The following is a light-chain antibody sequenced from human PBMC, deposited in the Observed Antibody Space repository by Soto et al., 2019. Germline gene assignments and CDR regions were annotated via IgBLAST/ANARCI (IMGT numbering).Light chain of an antibody. J-gene: IGLJ1*01. CDR1: SSDVGSYSL. Sequence: QSVLTQPASVSGSPGQSITISCTGTSSDVGSYSLVSWYQQHPGKAPKLMIYEVSKRPSGVSNRFSGSKSGNTASLTISGVGGGGGADYYCCSYAGSSTPLIFGTGTKVTVL. CDR3: CSYAGSSTPLI. V-gene: IGLV2-23*02. CDR2: EVS.